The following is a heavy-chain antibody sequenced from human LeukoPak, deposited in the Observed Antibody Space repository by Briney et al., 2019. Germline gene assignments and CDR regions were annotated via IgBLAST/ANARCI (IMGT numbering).Heavy chain of an antibody. V-gene: IGHV3-30-3*01. Sequence: SGGSLRLSCAASGLTFSRDAMHWVRQAPGKGLEWVAVISYDGSNKYYADSVKGRFTISRDNAKTSLYLQMNSLRAEDTAVYYCARQVGVDDAFDIWGQGTKVTVSS. CDR1: GLTFSRDA. J-gene: IGHJ3*02. CDR2: ISYDGSNK. D-gene: IGHD1-26*01. CDR3: ARQVGVDDAFDI.